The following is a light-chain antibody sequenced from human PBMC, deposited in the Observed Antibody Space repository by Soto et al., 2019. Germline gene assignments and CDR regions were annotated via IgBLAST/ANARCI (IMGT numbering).Light chain of an antibody. V-gene: IGKV1-9*01. CDR1: QTISTY. CDR2: AAS. Sequence: DIQMTQSPSSLAASVGDIVTITCRASQTISTYLNWYQQKPGKAPKVLIYAASTLQSGVASRFSGSGSGTDFTLTISSLQPEDFATYYCQQVNTFPLTFGGGTKVDI. CDR3: QQVNTFPLT. J-gene: IGKJ4*01.